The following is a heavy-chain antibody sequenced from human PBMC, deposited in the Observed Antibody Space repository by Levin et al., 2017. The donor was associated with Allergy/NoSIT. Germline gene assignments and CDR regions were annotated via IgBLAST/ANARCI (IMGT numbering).Heavy chain of an antibody. D-gene: IGHD3-16*01. J-gene: IGHJ5*02. Sequence: GGSLRLSCKTSGYSFTNDWIGWVRQMPGRGLEWMGIIYPGDSDTRYNPSFQGQVTISADKSINTAYLQWSSLKASDSAIYYCARGGGKRFDPWGQGTLVTVSS. CDR3: ARGGGKRFDP. CDR2: IYPGDSDT. V-gene: IGHV5-51*01. CDR1: GYSFTNDW.